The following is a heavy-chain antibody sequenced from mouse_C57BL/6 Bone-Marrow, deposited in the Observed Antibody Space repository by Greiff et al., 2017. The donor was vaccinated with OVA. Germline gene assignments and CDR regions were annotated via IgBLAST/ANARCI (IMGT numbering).Heavy chain of an antibody. CDR1: GFTFNTYA. Sequence: EVQLVESGGGLVQPKGSLKLSCAASGFTFNTYAMHWVRQAPGKGLEWVARIRSKSSNYATYYADSVKDRFTISRDDSQSMLYLQMNNLKTEDTAMYYCVTTYYYSFLWYFDVWGTGTTVTVSS. CDR2: IRSKSSNYAT. J-gene: IGHJ1*03. CDR3: VTTYYYSFLWYFDV. V-gene: IGHV10-3*01. D-gene: IGHD1-2*01.